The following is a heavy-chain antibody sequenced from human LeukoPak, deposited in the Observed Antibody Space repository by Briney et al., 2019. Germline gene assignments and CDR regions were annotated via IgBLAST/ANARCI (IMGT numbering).Heavy chain of an antibody. Sequence: ASVKVSCKASGYTFTGYYMHWVRQAPGHGLGWMGWINPNSGGTNYAQKFQGRVTMTRDTSISTAYMELSRLRSDDTAVYYCARVWSIVGATTGYYYYGMDVWGQGTTVTVSS. CDR2: INPNSGGT. V-gene: IGHV1-2*02. J-gene: IGHJ6*02. CDR1: GYTFTGYY. CDR3: ARVWSIVGATTGYYYYGMDV. D-gene: IGHD1-26*01.